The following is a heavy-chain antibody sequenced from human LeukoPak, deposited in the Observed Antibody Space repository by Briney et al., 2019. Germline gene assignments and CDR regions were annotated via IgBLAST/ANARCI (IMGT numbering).Heavy chain of an antibody. CDR1: GGSISSFY. CDR3: ARAVVVARGLMAYFDY. J-gene: IGHJ4*02. V-gene: IGHV4-59*01. D-gene: IGHD3-10*01. CDR2: LYYSEST. Sequence: SETLSLTCSVSGGSISSFYWSWIRQPPGKGLEWIGSLYYSESTNSNPSLKSRVTISVDTSKNQFSLKLSSVTAADTAVYYCARAVVVARGLMAYFDYWGQGTLVTVPS.